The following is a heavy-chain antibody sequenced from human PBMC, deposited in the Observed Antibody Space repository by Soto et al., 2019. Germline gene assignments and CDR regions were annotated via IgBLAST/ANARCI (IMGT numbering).Heavy chain of an antibody. CDR1: GYTFTGHY. D-gene: IGHD1-26*01. J-gene: IGHJ4*02. CDR2: IGPESGAT. V-gene: IGHV1-2*02. Sequence: ASVKVSCKASGYTFTGHYIHWVRQAPEQGPEWMGEIGPESGATRYAQRFQGRVTMTRDMSITTVYMELNNLSPDDTAVYYCGRGRSGQIVVFYWGQGTPVTISS. CDR3: GRGRSGQIVVFY.